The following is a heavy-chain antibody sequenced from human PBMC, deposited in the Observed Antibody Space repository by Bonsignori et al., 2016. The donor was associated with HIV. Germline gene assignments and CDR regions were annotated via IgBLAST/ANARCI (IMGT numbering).Heavy chain of an antibody. Sequence: WVRQAPGQGLEWMGGIIPIFGTANYAQKFQGRVTITADESTSTAYMELSSLRSEDTAVYYCARDLETQQGGAFDIWGQGTMVTVSS. D-gene: IGHD1-1*01. J-gene: IGHJ3*02. V-gene: IGHV1-69*01. CDR2: IIPIFGTA. CDR3: ARDLETQQGGAFDI.